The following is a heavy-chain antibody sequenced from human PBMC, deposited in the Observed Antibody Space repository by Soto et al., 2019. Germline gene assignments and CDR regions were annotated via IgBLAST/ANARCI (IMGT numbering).Heavy chain of an antibody. J-gene: IGHJ4*02. CDR3: TTEGGYYDSSGSWDY. Sequence: GGSLRLSCAASGFTFSNAWMSWVRQAPGKGLEWVGRIKSKTDGGTTDYAAPVKGRFTISRDDSKNTLYLQMNSLKTEDSAVYYCTTEGGYYDSSGSWDYWGQGTLVTVSS. V-gene: IGHV3-15*01. CDR1: GFTFSNAW. D-gene: IGHD3-22*01. CDR2: IKSKTDGGTT.